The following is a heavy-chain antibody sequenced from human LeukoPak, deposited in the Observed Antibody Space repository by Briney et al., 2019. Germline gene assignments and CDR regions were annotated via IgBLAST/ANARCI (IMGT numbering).Heavy chain of an antibody. V-gene: IGHV1-2*02. Sequence: ATVKLSYMASGYTFTGYYMHLVRQAPGQGLEWMGWINPNSGGTNYAQKFQGRVTMTRDKSISTAYMELSRLRSDDTAVYYCARGEVAGHGGWFDPWAEGTVDSVSS. J-gene: IGHJ5*02. CDR1: GYTFTGYY. CDR2: INPNSGGT. D-gene: IGHD6-19*01. CDR3: ARGEVAGHGGWFDP.